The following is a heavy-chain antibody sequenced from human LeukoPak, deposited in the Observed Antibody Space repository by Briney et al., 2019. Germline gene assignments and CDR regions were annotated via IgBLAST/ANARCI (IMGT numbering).Heavy chain of an antibody. V-gene: IGHV3-48*03. CDR2: ISSSGTTI. J-gene: IGHJ4*02. CDR3: ARALYSGYDRESEY. CDR1: GSTFSSYE. Sequence: GGSLRLSCAASGSTFSSYEMNWVRQAPGKGLEWVSYISSSGTTIYYADSVKGRFTISRDNAKNSLYLQMNSLRAEDTAFYYCARALYSGYDRESEYWGQGTLVTVSS. D-gene: IGHD5-12*01.